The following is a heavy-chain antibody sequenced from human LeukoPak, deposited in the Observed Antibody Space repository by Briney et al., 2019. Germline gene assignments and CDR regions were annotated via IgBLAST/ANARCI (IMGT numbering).Heavy chain of an antibody. D-gene: IGHD3-10*01. Sequence: PGGSLRLSCAASGFTFSNYAMSWVRQAPGKGLEWVSAISGSGDSTYYADSVKGRFTISRDNSKNTLYLQMNSLRDEDTAVYYCARHRAITMVRGVIIFGQIDYWGQGTLVTVSS. V-gene: IGHV3-23*01. CDR2: ISGSGDST. CDR3: ARHRAITMVRGVIIFGQIDY. CDR1: GFTFSNYA. J-gene: IGHJ4*02.